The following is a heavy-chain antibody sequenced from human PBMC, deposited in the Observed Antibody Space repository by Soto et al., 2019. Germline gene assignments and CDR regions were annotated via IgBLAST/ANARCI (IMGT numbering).Heavy chain of an antibody. CDR1: GYSITNHG. CDR2: IWAHGTEQ. CDR3: GKDIRSGSIDY. D-gene: IGHD1-1*01. J-gene: IGHJ4*02. Sequence: QVRLAQSGGGVVQPERSLTLSCAASGYSITNHGMHWVRQAPGKGLEWVALIWAHGTEQYYADSVKGRFTVSRDTSTNTVYLQMNSLRAEDTARYYCGKDIRSGSIDYWGQGTLVTVSS. V-gene: IGHV3-33*06.